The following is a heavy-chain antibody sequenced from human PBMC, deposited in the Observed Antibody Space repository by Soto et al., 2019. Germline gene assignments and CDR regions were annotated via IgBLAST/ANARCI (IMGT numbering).Heavy chain of an antibody. CDR3: AKTDPGGRCSGVCYPDY. V-gene: IGHV3-30*18. CDR2: ISYDATNK. D-gene: IGHD2-21*02. J-gene: IGHJ4*02. CDR1: GFTFSTYA. Sequence: QVHLVEFVGDVVQPGKSLRLSCAASGFTFSTYAMHWFRQAPGKGLEWVAIISYDATNKFYGDSVKGRFTISRDNSKNTLYLQMNSLRPEDTAVYYCAKTDPGGRCSGVCYPDYWGQGTLVTVSS.